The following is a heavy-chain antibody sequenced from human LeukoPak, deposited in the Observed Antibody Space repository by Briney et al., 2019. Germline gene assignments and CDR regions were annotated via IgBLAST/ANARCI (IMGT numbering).Heavy chain of an antibody. CDR1: GGSISSYY. CDR3: ARVVYQPYYFDY. V-gene: IGHV4-59*01. D-gene: IGHD2-2*02. CDR2: IYYSGST. Sequence: SETLSFTCTVSGGSISSYYWSWIRQPPGKGLEWIGYIYYSGSTNYNPSLKSRVTISVDTSKNQFSLKLSSVTAADTAVYYCARVVYQPYYFDYWGQGTLVTVSS. J-gene: IGHJ4*02.